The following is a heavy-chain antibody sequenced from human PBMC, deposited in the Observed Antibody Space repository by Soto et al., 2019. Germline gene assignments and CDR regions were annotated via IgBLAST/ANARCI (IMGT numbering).Heavy chain of an antibody. Sequence: GESLKISCAASGFTFSSYAMSWVRQAPGKGLEWVSAISGSGGSTYYADSVKGRFTISRDNSKNTLYLQMNSLRAEDTAVYYCAKDREYYYDTDAFEIRGKGTMVTVS. CDR1: GFTFSSYA. J-gene: IGHJ3*02. D-gene: IGHD3-22*01. CDR2: ISGSGGST. V-gene: IGHV3-23*01. CDR3: AKDREYYYDTDAFEI.